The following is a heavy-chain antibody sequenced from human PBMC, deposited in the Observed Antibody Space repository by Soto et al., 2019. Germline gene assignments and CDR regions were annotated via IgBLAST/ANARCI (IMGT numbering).Heavy chain of an antibody. Sequence: SETLSLTCAVSGYSISSGYYWGWIRQPPGKGLEWIGSIYHSGSTYYNPSLKSRVTISVDTSKNQFSLKLSSVTAADTAVYYCARDWGAAGYYISVYYGMDVWGQGTTVTVSS. V-gene: IGHV4-38-2*02. J-gene: IGHJ6*02. CDR1: GYSISSGYY. CDR3: ARDWGAAGYYISVYYGMDV. D-gene: IGHD6-13*01. CDR2: IYHSGST.